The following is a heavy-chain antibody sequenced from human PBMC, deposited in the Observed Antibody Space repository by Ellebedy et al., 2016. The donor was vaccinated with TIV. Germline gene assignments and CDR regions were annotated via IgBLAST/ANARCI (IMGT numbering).Heavy chain of an antibody. V-gene: IGHV3-23*01. CDR2: ISGSGGST. CDR1: GFTFSSYA. CDR3: AKARRGPLGVVIVYFDY. J-gene: IGHJ4*02. D-gene: IGHD3-3*01. Sequence: GESLKISCAASGFTFSSYAMSWVRQAPGKGLEWVSAISGSGGSTYYADSVKGRFTISRDNSKNTLYLQMNSLRAEDTAVYYCAKARRGPLGVVIVYFDYWGQGTLVTVSS.